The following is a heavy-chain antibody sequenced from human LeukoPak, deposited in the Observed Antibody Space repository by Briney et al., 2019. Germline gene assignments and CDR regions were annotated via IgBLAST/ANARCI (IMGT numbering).Heavy chain of an antibody. CDR2: IYSGGST. Sequence: EGSLRLSCAASGFTVSSYYMSWVRQAPGKGLEWVSVIYSGGSTYYADSVKGRFTISRDNSKNMLYLQMNSLRAEDTAVYYCARDYEVAAGTGGIDHWGQGTLVTVSS. V-gene: IGHV3-53*01. J-gene: IGHJ4*02. CDR3: ARDYEVAAGTGGIDH. D-gene: IGHD6-13*01. CDR1: GFTVSSYY.